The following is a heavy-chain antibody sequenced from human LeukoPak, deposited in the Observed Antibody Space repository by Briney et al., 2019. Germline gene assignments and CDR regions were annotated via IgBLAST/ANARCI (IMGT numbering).Heavy chain of an antibody. CDR1: GFTFSSYA. J-gene: IGHJ6*03. CDR3: ARAGEMRYMDA. CDR2: ISYDGTNK. D-gene: IGHD5-24*01. V-gene: IGHV3-30*04. Sequence: PSGGSLRLSCAASGFTFSSYALHWVRQAPGKGLEWVALISYDGTNKYYADSVKGRFTISRDNARNSLLLQMNSLRADDTAIYYCARAGEMRYMDAWGKGTAVTVSS.